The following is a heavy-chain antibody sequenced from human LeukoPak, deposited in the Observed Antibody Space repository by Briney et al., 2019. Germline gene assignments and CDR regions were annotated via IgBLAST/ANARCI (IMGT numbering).Heavy chain of an antibody. CDR3: ARGDYYGSPKVVAA. Sequence: AASVKVSCKASGYTFTSYYMHWVRQAPGQGLEWMGWINPNSGDTNYAQKFQDRVTMTRDTSISTAYIELNLLRSDDTAVYYCARGDYYGSPKVVAAWGQGTLVTVSS. V-gene: IGHV1-2*02. CDR2: INPNSGDT. D-gene: IGHD3-10*01. CDR1: GYTFTSYY. J-gene: IGHJ5*02.